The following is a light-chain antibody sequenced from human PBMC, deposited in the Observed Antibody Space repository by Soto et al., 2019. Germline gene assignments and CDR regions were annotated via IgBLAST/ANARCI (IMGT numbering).Light chain of an antibody. CDR1: QGISSW. V-gene: IGKV1-12*01. J-gene: IGKJ2*01. Sequence: DIQMTQSPSSVSASVGDRVTITCRASQGISSWLVWYQQKPGKAPKLLIYAASSLQSGVPSRFSGSGSGTDFTLTISSLQPEDFATYYCQQANSSPYTFGQGTKLEIK. CDR2: AAS. CDR3: QQANSSPYT.